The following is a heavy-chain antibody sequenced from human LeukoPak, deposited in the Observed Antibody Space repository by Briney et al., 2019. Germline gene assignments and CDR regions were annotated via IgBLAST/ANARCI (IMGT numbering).Heavy chain of an antibody. J-gene: IGHJ5*02. V-gene: IGHV3-49*04. CDR1: GFTVSSNY. CDR3: SRDKFYVWFDP. D-gene: IGHD3-16*01. CDR2: IRGSGAT. Sequence: GGSLRLSCAASGFTVSSNYMSWVRQAPGKGLESVGFIRGSGATQYAASVRGRFTISRDDSKSIAYLQMNSLKTGDTAVYYCSRDKFYVWFDPWGQGTLVTVSS.